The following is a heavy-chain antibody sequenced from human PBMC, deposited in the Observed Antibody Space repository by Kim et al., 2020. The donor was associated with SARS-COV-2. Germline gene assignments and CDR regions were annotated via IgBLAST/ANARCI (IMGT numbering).Heavy chain of an antibody. J-gene: IGHJ3*01. V-gene: IGHV3-48*02. Sequence: GGSLRLSCAASGFTFNSYNMNWVRQAPGKGLEWISYIGTTDRIIYYADSVKGRFTVFRDNAQNSLYLQMNSLRDEDTAVYYCARDQKLGVFNAFDLWGHGTVVTVSS. CDR2: IGTTDRII. D-gene: IGHD6-13*01. CDR3: ARDQKLGVFNAFDL. CDR1: GFTFNSYN.